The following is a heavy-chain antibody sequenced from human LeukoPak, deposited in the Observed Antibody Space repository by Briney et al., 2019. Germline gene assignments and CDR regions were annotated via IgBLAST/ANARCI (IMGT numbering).Heavy chain of an antibody. CDR3: ARGWFGDTGDYYYGMDV. D-gene: IGHD3-16*01. Sequence: SETLSLTCTVSGGSISSYYWSWIRQPPGKGLEWIGYIYYSGSTNYNPSLKSRVTISVDTSKNQFSLKLSSVTPADTAVYYCARGWFGDTGDYYYGMDVWGQGTTVTVSS. CDR1: GGSISSYY. CDR2: IYYSGST. J-gene: IGHJ6*02. V-gene: IGHV4-59*01.